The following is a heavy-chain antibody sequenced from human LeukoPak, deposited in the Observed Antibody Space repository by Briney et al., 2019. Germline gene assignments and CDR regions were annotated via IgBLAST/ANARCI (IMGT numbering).Heavy chain of an antibody. CDR3: ARERVDVGATRFDY. CDR2: ISSSSSYI. CDR1: GFTFSSYS. D-gene: IGHD1-26*01. J-gene: IGHJ4*02. V-gene: IGHV3-21*01. Sequence: GGSLRLSCAASGFTFSSYSMNWVRQAPGKGLEWVSSISSSSSYIYYADSVKGRFTISRDNAKNSLYLQMNSLRAEDTAVYYCARERVDVGATRFDYWGQGTLVTVSS.